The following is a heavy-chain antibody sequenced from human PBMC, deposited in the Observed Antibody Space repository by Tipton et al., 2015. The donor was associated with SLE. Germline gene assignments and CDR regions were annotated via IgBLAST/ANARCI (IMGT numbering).Heavy chain of an antibody. J-gene: IGHJ4*02. CDR3: ARDSDDILTGYYHFDY. V-gene: IGHV3-21*03. D-gene: IGHD3-9*01. Sequence: GSLRLSCAASGFTFSSYSMNWVRQAPGKGLEWVSSISSSSSYIYYADSVKGRFTISTDNAKNSLYLQMNSLRAEDTAVYYCARDSDDILTGYYHFDYSGQGTLVTVSS. CDR2: ISSSSSYI. CDR1: GFTFSSYS.